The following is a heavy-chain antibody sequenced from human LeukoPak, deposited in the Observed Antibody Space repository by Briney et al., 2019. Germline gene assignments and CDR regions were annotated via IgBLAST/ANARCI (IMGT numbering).Heavy chain of an antibody. D-gene: IGHD1-26*01. J-gene: IGHJ3*02. Sequence: GGSLRLSCAASGFTFSSYAMSWVRQAPGKGLGWVSGISRSVDNTYFADSVKGRFTISRDNSKNTLYLQMNSLRAEDTALYYCAKLGYSGSFYARGDAFDIWGQGTMVTVSP. CDR1: GFTFSSYA. CDR2: ISRSVDNT. CDR3: AKLGYSGSFYARGDAFDI. V-gene: IGHV3-23*01.